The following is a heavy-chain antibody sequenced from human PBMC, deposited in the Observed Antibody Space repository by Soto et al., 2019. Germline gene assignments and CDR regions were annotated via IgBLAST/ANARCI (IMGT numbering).Heavy chain of an antibody. V-gene: IGHV3-11*01. Sequence: PVGSLRLSCAAPGFTFSEDYMSWIRQAPLKGLEWVSYISSSGSTIYYADSLKGRFTISRDNAKNSLYLQVNSLRAEDTAVYYCARDRTSSGWYRNSFDPWGQGTLVTVSS. CDR2: ISSSGSTI. CDR1: GFTFSEDY. J-gene: IGHJ5*02. D-gene: IGHD6-19*01. CDR3: ARDRTSSGWYRNSFDP.